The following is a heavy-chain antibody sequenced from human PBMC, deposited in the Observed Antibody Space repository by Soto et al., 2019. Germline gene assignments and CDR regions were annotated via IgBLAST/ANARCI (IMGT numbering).Heavy chain of an antibody. CDR1: GGSFSGYY. J-gene: IGHJ4*02. Sequence: SETLSLTCAVYGGSFSGYYWSWIRQPPGKGLEWIGEINHSGSTNYNPSLKSRVTISVDTSKNQFSLKLSSVTAADTAVYYCASTTDNLMVYATLGYWGQGTLVTVSS. V-gene: IGHV4-34*01. D-gene: IGHD2-8*01. CDR3: ASTTDNLMVYATLGY. CDR2: INHSGST.